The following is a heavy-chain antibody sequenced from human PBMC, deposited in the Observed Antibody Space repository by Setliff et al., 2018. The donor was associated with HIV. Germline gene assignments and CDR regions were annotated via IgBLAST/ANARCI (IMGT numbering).Heavy chain of an antibody. V-gene: IGHV4-34*01. J-gene: IGHJ6*03. CDR3: SRGSRQLTIFGVVFKTNYYFMYF. CDR1: GGSFSGYY. D-gene: IGHD3-3*01. CDR2: INHDRTT. Sequence: PSETLSRTCAAYGGSFSGYYWSWIRQPPGKGLEWIGEINHDRTTNYNPSLNSRVTISVDTSKNQFSLTLNSVTGADTAVYFCSRGSRQLTIFGVVFKTNYYFMYFLGKGPPVTVSS.